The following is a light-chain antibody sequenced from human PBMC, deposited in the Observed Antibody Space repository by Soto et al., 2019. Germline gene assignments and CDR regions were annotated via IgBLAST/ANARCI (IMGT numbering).Light chain of an antibody. V-gene: IGKV3-20*01. CDR2: GPS. CDR1: QSISCDY. Sequence: DIVLTQAPGTLSLAPGERATLSCTASQSISCDYLAWYQHKPGQAPRLLIFGPSNRATGIPDRFSGSGSGTDFTLTISRLEPEDFSVYYCHQYHYSPQTFGQGTKLQIQ. CDR3: HQYHYSPQT. J-gene: IGKJ2*01.